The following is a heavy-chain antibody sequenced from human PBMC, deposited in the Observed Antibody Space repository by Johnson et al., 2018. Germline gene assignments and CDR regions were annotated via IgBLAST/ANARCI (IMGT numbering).Heavy chain of an antibody. J-gene: IGHJ6*03. CDR2: IYYSWST. CDR3: ARVGGSSSAGYFYYYYMDV. CDR1: GGSIRSYS. D-gene: IGHD6-6*01. V-gene: IGHV4-59*01. Sequence: QVQLQESGPGLVKPSETLSLTCTVSGGSIRSYSWSWIRQPPGKGLEWIGYIYYSWSTNDNPSLKSRVTTSVDTSKNPFSLKLSSVTAADTAVYYCARVGGSSSAGYFYYYYMDVWGKGTTVTVSS.